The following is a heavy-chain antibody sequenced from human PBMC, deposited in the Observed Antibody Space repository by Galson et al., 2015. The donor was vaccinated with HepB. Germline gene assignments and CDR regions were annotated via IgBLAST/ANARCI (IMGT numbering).Heavy chain of an antibody. CDR2: SNSSGSTI. J-gene: IGHJ6*02. CDR3: ARDCQREVGYDFWSGSYYYYYGMDV. D-gene: IGHD3-3*01. V-gene: IGHV3-11*01. Sequence: YMRLLCAAAGVTFSDYYMRWIRQAPGEGLEWVLYSNSSGSTIYYDESVKCRFTISRDTAKNSLYLQVNSLSAEDTAVYYCARDCQREVGYDFWSGSYYYYYGMDVWGQGTTVTVSS. CDR1: GVTFSDYY.